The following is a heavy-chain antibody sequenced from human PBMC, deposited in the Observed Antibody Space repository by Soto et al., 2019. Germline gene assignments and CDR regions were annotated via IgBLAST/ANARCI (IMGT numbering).Heavy chain of an antibody. CDR2: INPNSGGT. V-gene: IGHV1-2*04. CDR1: GYTFTGYY. Sequence: ASVKVSCKASGYTFTGYYMHWVRQAPGQGLEWMGWINPNSGGTNYAQKFQGWVTMTRDTSISTAYMELSRLRSDDTAVYYCARDLSGYDAYFDYWGQGTLVTVSS. D-gene: IGHD5-12*01. CDR3: ARDLSGYDAYFDY. J-gene: IGHJ4*02.